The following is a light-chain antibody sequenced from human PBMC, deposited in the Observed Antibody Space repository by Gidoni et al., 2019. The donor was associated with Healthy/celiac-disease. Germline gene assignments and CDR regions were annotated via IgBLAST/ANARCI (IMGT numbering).Light chain of an antibody. CDR3: QQYGSSPWT. CDR1: QSISSSY. V-gene: IGKV3-20*01. CDR2: GAS. Sequence: FVLTQPPGTLSLSPGERATLSCSASQSISSSYLARYQQKPGQAPRLIMYGASSRATGIPDRFRGSGSGTDFTFTISRLEPEDFAVYNCQQYGSSPWTFGQGTKVEIK. J-gene: IGKJ1*01.